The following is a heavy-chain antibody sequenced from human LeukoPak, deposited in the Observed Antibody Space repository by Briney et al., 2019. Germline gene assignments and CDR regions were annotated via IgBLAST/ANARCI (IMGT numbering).Heavy chain of an antibody. V-gene: IGHV1-69*05. Sequence: ALVKVSCKASGGTFTSSAISWVRRAPGQGLEWMGGIIPIFGTANYAQKFQGRVTITTDESTSTAYMEPSSLRSEDADVYYCATSWGGYIDYWGQGTLVTVSS. CDR3: ATSWGGYIDY. CDR1: GGTFTSSA. D-gene: IGHD3-16*01. CDR2: IIPIFGTA. J-gene: IGHJ4*02.